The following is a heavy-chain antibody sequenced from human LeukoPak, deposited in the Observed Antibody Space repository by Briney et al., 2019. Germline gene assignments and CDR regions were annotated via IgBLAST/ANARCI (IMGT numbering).Heavy chain of an antibody. CDR1: GFIFSDYN. J-gene: IGHJ4*02. V-gene: IGHV3-21*01. D-gene: IGHD6-6*01. CDR2: ISSSSSYI. CDR3: ARDQYSSSSQPPFDY. Sequence: GGPLRLSCAASGFIFSDYNMNWVRQAPGKGLEWVSSISSSSSYIYYADSVRGRFTISRDNAKSSLYLQMNSLRAEDTAVFYCARDQYSSSSQPPFDYWGQETLVTVSS.